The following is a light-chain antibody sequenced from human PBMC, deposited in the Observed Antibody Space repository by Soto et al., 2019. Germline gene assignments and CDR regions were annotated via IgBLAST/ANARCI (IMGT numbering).Light chain of an antibody. CDR1: SSNIGNNY. CDR3: GTWDSSFVV. J-gene: IGLJ2*01. Sequence: QAVVTQPPSVSVAPGQKVTISCSGSSSNIGNNYVSWYQQLPGTAPKLLIYDNNKRPSGIPDRFSGSKSGTSATLGITGLQTGDEADYYCGTWDSSFVVFGGGTKLTVL. CDR2: DNN. V-gene: IGLV1-51*01.